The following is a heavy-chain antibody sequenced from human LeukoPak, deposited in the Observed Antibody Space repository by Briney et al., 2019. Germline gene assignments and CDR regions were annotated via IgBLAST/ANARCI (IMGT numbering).Heavy chain of an antibody. CDR1: GFTASSNY. J-gene: IGHJ4*02. Sequence: PGGSLRLSCAASGFTASSNYMSWVRQAPGKGLEGVSVIYSGGSTYYADSVKGRFTISRDNSKNTLYLQMNSLRAEDTAVYYCARGRLGEPQLIYFDYWGQGTLVTVSS. CDR3: ARGRLGEPQLIYFDY. D-gene: IGHD3-16*01. V-gene: IGHV3-53*01. CDR2: IYSGGST.